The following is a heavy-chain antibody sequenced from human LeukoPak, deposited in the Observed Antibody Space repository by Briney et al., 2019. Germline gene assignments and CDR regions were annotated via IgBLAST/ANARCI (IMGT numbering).Heavy chain of an antibody. CDR1: GHTFTSYY. CDR2: INPSGGST. V-gene: IGHV1-46*01. Sequence: GASVKVSCKASGHTFTSYYMHWVRQAPGQGLEWMGIINPSGGSTSYAQKFQGRVTMTRDTSTSTVYMELSSLRSEDTAVYYCARDPQLLYEYSSYNWFDPWGQGTLVTVSS. J-gene: IGHJ5*02. CDR3: ARDPQLLYEYSSYNWFDP. D-gene: IGHD6-6*01.